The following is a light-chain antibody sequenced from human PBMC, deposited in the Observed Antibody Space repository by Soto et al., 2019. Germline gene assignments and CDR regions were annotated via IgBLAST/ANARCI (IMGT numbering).Light chain of an antibody. Sequence: QSVLTQPPSVSAAPGQKVTISCSGSSSNIGNNYVSWYQQLPGKAPKLIIYEVTRRPSGISDRFSGSKSGNTASLTISGLQTDDEADYFCTSFTFTTTWVFGGGTKLTVL. CDR1: SSNIGNNY. CDR2: EVT. CDR3: TSFTFTTTWV. J-gene: IGLJ3*02. V-gene: IGLV1-51*01.